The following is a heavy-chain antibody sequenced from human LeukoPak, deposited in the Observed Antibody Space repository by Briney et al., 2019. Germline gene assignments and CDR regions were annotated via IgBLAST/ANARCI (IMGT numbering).Heavy chain of an antibody. Sequence: GASVKVSCKASGYTFTSYDINWVRQATGQGLERMGWMNPNSGNTGYAQKFQGRVTITRNTSISTAYMELSSLRSEDTAVYYCARGRYYDSSGYYYYWGQGTLVTVSS. CDR1: GYTFTSYD. CDR2: MNPNSGNT. J-gene: IGHJ4*02. D-gene: IGHD3-22*01. CDR3: ARGRYYDSSGYYYY. V-gene: IGHV1-8*03.